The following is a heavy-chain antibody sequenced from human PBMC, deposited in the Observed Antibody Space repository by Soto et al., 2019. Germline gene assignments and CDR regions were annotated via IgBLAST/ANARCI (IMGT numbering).Heavy chain of an antibody. CDR2: ISYDGSNK. V-gene: IGHV3-30*18. CDR1: GFTFSSYW. CDR3: AKGLGVAVAGSFDY. D-gene: IGHD6-19*01. Sequence: GGSLRLSCAASGFTFSSYWMSWVRQAPGKGLEWVAVISYDGSNKYYADSVKGRFTISRDNSKNTLYLQMNSLRAEDTAVYYCAKGLGVAVAGSFDYWGQGTLVTVSS. J-gene: IGHJ4*02.